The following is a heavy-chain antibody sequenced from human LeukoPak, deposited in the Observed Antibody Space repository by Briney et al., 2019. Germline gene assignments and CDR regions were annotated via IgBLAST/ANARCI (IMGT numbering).Heavy chain of an antibody. V-gene: IGHV4-34*01. D-gene: IGHD1-26*01. CDR1: GGSFSGYY. CDR3: ARGRGATPLYYFDY. CDR2: INHSGST. J-gene: IGHJ4*02. Sequence: SETLSLTCAVYGGSFSGYYWSWIRQPPGKGLEWIGEINHSGSTNHNPSLKSRVTISVDTSKNQFSLKLSSVTAADTAVYYCARGRGATPLYYFDYWGQGTLVTVSS.